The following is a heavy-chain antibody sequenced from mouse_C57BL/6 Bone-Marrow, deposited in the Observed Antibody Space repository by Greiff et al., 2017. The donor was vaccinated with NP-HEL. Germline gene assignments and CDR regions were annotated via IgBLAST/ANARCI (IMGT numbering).Heavy chain of an antibody. Sequence: EVQLQQSGAELVRPGASVKLSCTASGFNIKDDYMHWVKQRPEQGLEWIGWIDPENGDTEYASKFQGKASITADTDSTTAHLQLRSLTSEDTDVYYCPPRYDYACAYWGRGTLVTVSA. CDR3: PPRYDYACAY. J-gene: IGHJ3*01. V-gene: IGHV14-4*01. D-gene: IGHD2-4*01. CDR1: GFNIKDDY. CDR2: IDPENGDT.